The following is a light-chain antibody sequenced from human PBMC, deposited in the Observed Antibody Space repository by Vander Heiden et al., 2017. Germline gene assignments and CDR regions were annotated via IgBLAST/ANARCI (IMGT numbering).Light chain of an antibody. CDR1: HSVTNN. V-gene: IGKV3-15*01. CDR3: QQYNNWLPWT. J-gene: IGKJ1*01. CDR2: DAS. Sequence: EIVLTQSPASLPVSPGERATLSCRASHSVTNNLAWFQHKPGQAPRLLIYDASTRVTGIPGRFSGSGSGTEFTLSISILQSEDFAVYYCQQYNNWLPWTVGQGTKVEVK.